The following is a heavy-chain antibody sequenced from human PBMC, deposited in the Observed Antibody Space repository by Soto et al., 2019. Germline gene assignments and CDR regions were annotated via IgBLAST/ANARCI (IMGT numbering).Heavy chain of an antibody. V-gene: IGHV3-73*01. Sequence: GGSLRLSCAASGFTFSGAGMHWVRQASGKGLEWVGRIRSKANSYATAYAASVKGRFTISRDDSKNTAYLQMNSLKTEDTAVYYCTRHHLVDTAMVTPGEYSYMDVWGKGTTVTGSS. D-gene: IGHD5-18*01. CDR2: IRSKANSYAT. CDR3: TRHHLVDTAMVTPGEYSYMDV. CDR1: GFTFSGAG. J-gene: IGHJ6*03.